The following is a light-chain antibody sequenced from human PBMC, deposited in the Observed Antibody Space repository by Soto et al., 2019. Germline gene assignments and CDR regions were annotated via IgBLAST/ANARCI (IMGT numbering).Light chain of an antibody. CDR1: ESVTSSY. Sequence: EIVLTQSPGTLSLSPGERATLSCRASESVTSSYLAWYQHKPGQAPRLLIYGASGRATGIPDRFTGSGSGTYFTLTITRLEPEDFAVYYCQHYGPSPGYTFGHGTKLEIK. V-gene: IGKV3-20*01. CDR3: QHYGPSPGYT. J-gene: IGKJ2*01. CDR2: GAS.